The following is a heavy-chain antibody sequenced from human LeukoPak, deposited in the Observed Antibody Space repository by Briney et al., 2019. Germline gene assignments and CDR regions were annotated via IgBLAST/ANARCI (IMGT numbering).Heavy chain of an antibody. CDR2: INHSGST. CDR3: ARGLVLRYFDWLLIPNYFDY. V-gene: IGHV4-34*01. Sequence: PSETLSLTCAVYGGSFSGYYWSWIRQPPGKGLEWIGEINHSGSTNYNPSLKGRVTISVDTSKNQFSLKLSSVTAADTAVYYCARGLVLRYFDWLLIPNYFDYWGQGTLVTVSS. D-gene: IGHD3-9*01. J-gene: IGHJ4*02. CDR1: GGSFSGYY.